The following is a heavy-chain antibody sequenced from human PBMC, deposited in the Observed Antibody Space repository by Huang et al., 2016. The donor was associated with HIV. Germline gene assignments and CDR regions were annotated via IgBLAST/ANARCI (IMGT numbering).Heavy chain of an antibody. J-gene: IGHJ4*02. CDR1: GGSISSGGYY. CDR2: NYFRGST. CDR3: ARDDSSGYYLALGD. V-gene: IGHV4-30-4*08. Sequence: QVQLQESGPGLVKPSQTLSLTCTVSGGSISSGGYYWSWIRQPPGKGLEWIGYNYFRGSTYHNPFLKGRVTISIDTSKNQFSLKLSSVTDADTAVYYCARDDSSGYYLALGDWGQGTLVTVSS. D-gene: IGHD3-22*01.